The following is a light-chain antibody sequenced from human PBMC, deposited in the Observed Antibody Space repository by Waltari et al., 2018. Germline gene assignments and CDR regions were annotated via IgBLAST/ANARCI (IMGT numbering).Light chain of an antibody. CDR1: SSDVGFYNY. J-gene: IGLJ3*02. Sequence: QSALTQPASVSGSPGQSITISCTGTSSDVGFYNYVSWYQHHPRKAPKLIIYDVSERPSGVTNRSSGAKSDNTTALFISGLQAEDEADYDCNSYPGRSSWVVGGGTKLTVL. CDR2: DVS. V-gene: IGLV2-14*03. CDR3: NSYPGRSSWV.